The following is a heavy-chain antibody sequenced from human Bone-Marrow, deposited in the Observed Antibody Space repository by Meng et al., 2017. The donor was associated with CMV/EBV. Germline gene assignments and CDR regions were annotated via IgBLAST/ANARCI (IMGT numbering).Heavy chain of an antibody. J-gene: IGHJ4*02. V-gene: IGHV1-58*02. CDR1: GFTLTNSA. CDR3: AAVVAKTD. CDR2: IVVGSGDT. Sequence: SVKVSCKASGFTLTNSAIQWVRQARGQRLGWIGWIVVGSGDTNYARKFQERVAITRDMSTTTVYMELSSLSSEDTAVYYCAAVVAKTDWGQGTRVTVSS. D-gene: IGHD5-12*01.